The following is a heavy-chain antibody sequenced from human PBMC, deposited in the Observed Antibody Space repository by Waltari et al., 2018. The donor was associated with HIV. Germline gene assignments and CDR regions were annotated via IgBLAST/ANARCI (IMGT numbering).Heavy chain of an antibody. V-gene: IGHV3-30-3*01. J-gene: IGHJ3*01. D-gene: IGHD3-16*01. CDR2: VSFDGNNK. CDR3: ARNPGGDLGDAFDV. CDR1: GFTFSSCA. Sequence: QVQLVESGGGVVQPGRSLRLSCAASGFTFSSCAMHWVRQAPGKGLEWVAVVSFDGNNKYYADSVKGRFTFSRDNSKNTLFLQVNSLTPEDTAVYYCARNPGGDLGDAFDVWGQGTMVTVSS.